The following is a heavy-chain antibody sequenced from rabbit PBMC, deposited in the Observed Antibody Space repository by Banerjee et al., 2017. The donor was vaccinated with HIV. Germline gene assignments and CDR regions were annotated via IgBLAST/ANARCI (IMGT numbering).Heavy chain of an antibody. CDR1: GFSFSSGYW. V-gene: IGHV1S45*01. CDR2: IWTDSSTT. J-gene: IGHJ4*01. Sequence: QEQLEESGGDLVKPEGSLTLTCTASGFSFSSGYWICWVRQAPGKGLELIAGIWTDSSTTAYATWAKGRFTISKASSTTVTLQMTSLTAADTATYFCARGGVGTDDYYFTLWGPGTLVTVS. D-gene: IGHD3-1*01. CDR3: ARGGVGTDDYYFTL.